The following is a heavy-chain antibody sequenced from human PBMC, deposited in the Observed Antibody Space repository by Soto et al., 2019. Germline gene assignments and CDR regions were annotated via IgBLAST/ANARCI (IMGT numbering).Heavy chain of an antibody. Sequence: GGSLRLSCVASGFSFSRYTMNWVRQAPGKGLEWVSSIRSSSSNFIYYADSVKGRFTISRDNGKNSLYLQMNGLRAEDTAVYYCAREEVITFGGVVVPGWFDPWGQGTLVTVSS. J-gene: IGHJ5*02. V-gene: IGHV3-21*06. CDR3: AREEVITFGGVVVPGWFDP. CDR1: GFSFSRYT. D-gene: IGHD3-16*02. CDR2: IRSSSSNFI.